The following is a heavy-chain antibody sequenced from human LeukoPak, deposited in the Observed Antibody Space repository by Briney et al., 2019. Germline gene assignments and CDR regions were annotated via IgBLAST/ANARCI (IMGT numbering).Heavy chain of an antibody. CDR2: INPNSGGT. CDR1: GYTFTSYY. CDR3: ARGSARYSYGYDWFDP. D-gene: IGHD5-18*01. Sequence: ASVKVSCKASGYTFTSYYMHWVRQAPGQGLEWMGWINPNSGGTNYAQKFQGWVTMTRDTSISTAYMELSRLRSDDTAVYYCARGSARYSYGYDWFDPWGQGTLVTVSS. V-gene: IGHV1-2*04. J-gene: IGHJ5*02.